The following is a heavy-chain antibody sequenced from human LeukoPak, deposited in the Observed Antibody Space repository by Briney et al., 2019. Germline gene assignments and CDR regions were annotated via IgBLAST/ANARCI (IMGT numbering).Heavy chain of an antibody. CDR3: ARDLHPIRRYFDL. Sequence: SGTLSLPCVVSGDSIFSRNWWSWVRQPPGKGLEWIGEISHTGSTKYHPSLKSRVTISLDESKNQFSLRLSSVTAADTAVYYCARDLHPIRRYFDLWGRGTLVTVSS. V-gene: IGHV4-4*02. D-gene: IGHD1-14*01. J-gene: IGHJ2*01. CDR1: GDSIFSRNW. CDR2: ISHTGST.